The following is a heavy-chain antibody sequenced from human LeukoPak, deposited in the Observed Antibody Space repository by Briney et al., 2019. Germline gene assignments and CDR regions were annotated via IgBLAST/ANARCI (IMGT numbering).Heavy chain of an antibody. Sequence: PSETLSLTCAVYGGSFSGYYWSWIRQPPGKGLEWIGTVYYSGNTYYNPSLQSRVAIFIDTSKNQFSLKLSSINAADTAVYYCARRRYYGSGSYDHWGQGTLVSVSS. V-gene: IGHV4-34*01. CDR1: GGSFSGYY. J-gene: IGHJ5*02. D-gene: IGHD3-10*01. CDR2: VYYSGNT. CDR3: ARRRYYGSGSYDH.